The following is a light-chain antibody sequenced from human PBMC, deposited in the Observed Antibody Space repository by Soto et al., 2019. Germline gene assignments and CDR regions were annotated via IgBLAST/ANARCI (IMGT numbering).Light chain of an antibody. Sequence: DVAMTQSPLSLSVTLGQPASISCTSSLSLVNSDGNSYLNWFHQRPGQSPRRLLDKAFNRDSEVPESFSGSWSGSEFALTISRVEAEDVGIYYCMQGRYWPSFGQGTRLEI. CDR1: LSLVNSDGNSY. V-gene: IGKV2-30*01. J-gene: IGKJ2*03. CDR3: MQGRYWPS. CDR2: KAF.